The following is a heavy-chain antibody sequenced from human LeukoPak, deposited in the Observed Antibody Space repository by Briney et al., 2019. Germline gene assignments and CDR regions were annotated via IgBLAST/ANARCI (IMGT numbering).Heavy chain of an antibody. V-gene: IGHV3-53*01. CDR3: ARQGASYNNGYYYYHYMAA. CDR1: GFTVSSNY. Sequence: SGGSLRLSCVASGFTVSSNYRTCVRQAPGKGLEWVSVIYSGGDTYYADSVKGRFTISRDNSKNTLYLQMNSLRADDTAVYFCARQGASYNNGYYYYHYMAAWGKGTTVTVSS. D-gene: IGHD1-14*01. CDR2: IYSGGDT. J-gene: IGHJ6*03.